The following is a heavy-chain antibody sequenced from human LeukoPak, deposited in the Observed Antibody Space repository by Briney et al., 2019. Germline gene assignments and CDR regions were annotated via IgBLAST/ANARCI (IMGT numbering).Heavy chain of an antibody. CDR1: GFTFSSYS. D-gene: IGHD6-13*01. Sequence: PGGSLRLSCAASGFTFSSYSMSWVRQAPGKGLEWVSAISGSGGSTYYADSVKGRFTISRDNSKNTLYLQMNSLRAEDTAVYYCAKGLHSSSWQFDYWGQGTLVTVSS. J-gene: IGHJ4*02. V-gene: IGHV3-23*01. CDR2: ISGSGGST. CDR3: AKGLHSSSWQFDY.